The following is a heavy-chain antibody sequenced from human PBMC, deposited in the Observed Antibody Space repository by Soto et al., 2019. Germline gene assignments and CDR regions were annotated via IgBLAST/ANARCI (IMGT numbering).Heavy chain of an antibody. V-gene: IGHV1-46*01. D-gene: IGHD2-21*01. CDR2: INPSGGST. Sequence: IHWVRQAPGQGLEWMGVINPSGGSTTYAQKFQGRVTMTRDTFTSTVYMELSSLISEDTTEYYCAREASKYSGMDVWGQGTTVTVSS. CDR3: AREASKYSGMDV. J-gene: IGHJ6*02.